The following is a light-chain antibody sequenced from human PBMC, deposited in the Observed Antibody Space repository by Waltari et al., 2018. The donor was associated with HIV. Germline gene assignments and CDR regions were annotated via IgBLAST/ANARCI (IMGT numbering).Light chain of an antibody. Sequence: QSVLTQPPSVSGAPGQRVSISCTGNTSNIEAGYDVHWYKQLPGTAPKLLIYGTNNRPSGVPDRFSGSTSGTSASLAIAGLQTEDEGDYYCQSYDSSLSVFVVFGGGTKLTVL. J-gene: IGLJ2*01. V-gene: IGLV1-40*01. CDR3: QSYDSSLSVFVV. CDR2: GTN. CDR1: TSNIEAGYD.